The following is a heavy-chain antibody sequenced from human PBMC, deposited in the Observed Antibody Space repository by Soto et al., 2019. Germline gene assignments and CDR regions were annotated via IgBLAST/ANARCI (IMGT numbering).Heavy chain of an antibody. CDR3: ARGNYESSGYPDY. Sequence: SLRLSCAASGFTFSDYGMHWVRQAPGKGLEWVSVIWYDGSNKYYADSVKGRFTISRDNSKNTLYLQMNSLRAEDTAVYYCARGNYESSGYPDYWGQGTPVTVSS. CDR1: GFTFSDYG. V-gene: IGHV3-33*01. J-gene: IGHJ4*02. CDR2: IWYDGSNK. D-gene: IGHD3-22*01.